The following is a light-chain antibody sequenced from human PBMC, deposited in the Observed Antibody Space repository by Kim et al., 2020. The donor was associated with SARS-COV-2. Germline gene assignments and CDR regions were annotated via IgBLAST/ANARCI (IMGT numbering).Light chain of an antibody. CDR3: AAWDDSLNGV. CDR1: SSNIGTNT. J-gene: IGLJ3*02. Sequence: LTQPPSASGTPGQRVTISCSGSSSNIGTNTVNWYQQVPGTAPKLLIYNNDQRPSGVPDRFSGSKSGTSASLAISGLQSEDEAHYYCAAWDDSLNGVFGGGTQLTVL. CDR2: NND. V-gene: IGLV1-44*01.